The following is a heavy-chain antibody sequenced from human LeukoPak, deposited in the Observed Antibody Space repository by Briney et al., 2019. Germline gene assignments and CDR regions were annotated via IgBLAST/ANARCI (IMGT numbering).Heavy chain of an antibody. Sequence: PGGSLRLSCAASGFTFSCYSMNWVRQAPGKGLEWVSSISSSSSYIYYADSVKGRFTISRDNSKNTLYLQMNSLRAEDTAVYYCAKGGVWFGNSNPWGQGTLVTVSS. D-gene: IGHD3-10*01. CDR3: AKGGVWFGNSNP. CDR2: ISSSSSYI. J-gene: IGHJ5*02. CDR1: GFTFSCYS. V-gene: IGHV3-21*01.